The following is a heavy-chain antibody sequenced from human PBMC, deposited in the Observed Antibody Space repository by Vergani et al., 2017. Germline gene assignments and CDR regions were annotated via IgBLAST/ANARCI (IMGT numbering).Heavy chain of an antibody. Sequence: QVQLQESGPGLVKPSETLSLTCIVSGGSISSGGYYWSWIRQPPGKGLEWIGYIYYSGSTYYNPSLKSRVTISVDTSKNQFSLKLSSVTAADTAVYYCARDPNSSSQFDYWGQGTLVTVSS. D-gene: IGHD6-13*01. V-gene: IGHV4-31*03. CDR2: IYYSGST. CDR3: ARDPNSSSQFDY. CDR1: GGSISSGGYY. J-gene: IGHJ4*02.